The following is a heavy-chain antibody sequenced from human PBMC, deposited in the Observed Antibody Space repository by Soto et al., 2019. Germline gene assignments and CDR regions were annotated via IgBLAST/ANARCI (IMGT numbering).Heavy chain of an antibody. CDR3: ARGSAAGSYYYGMDV. J-gene: IGHJ6*02. Sequence: QVQLVQSGAEVNKPGSSVKVSCKASGGTFSSYAISWVRQAPGQGLEWMGGIIPIFGTANYAQKFQGRVTITADEFTSTAYMELCSLRSEDTAVYYCARGSAAGSYYYGMDVWGQGTTVTVSS. V-gene: IGHV1-69*01. CDR1: GGTFSSYA. D-gene: IGHD6-13*01. CDR2: IIPIFGTA.